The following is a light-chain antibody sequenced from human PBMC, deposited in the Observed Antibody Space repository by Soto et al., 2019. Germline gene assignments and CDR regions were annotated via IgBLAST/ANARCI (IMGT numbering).Light chain of an antibody. J-gene: IGKJ1*01. CDR3: QQSYNSPQT. Sequence: DIQMTQSPSSLSASVGDEVTITCRASQTIMTYLNWYQLKPGKPPRLLIYAASSLQSGVPSRFSGSGSGTDFTLTISSLQPEDFETYYCQQSYNSPQTFGQGTKVDIK. CDR2: AAS. CDR1: QTIMTY. V-gene: IGKV1-39*01.